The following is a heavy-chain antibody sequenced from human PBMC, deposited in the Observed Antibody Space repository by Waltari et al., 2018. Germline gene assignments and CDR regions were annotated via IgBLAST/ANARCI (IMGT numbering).Heavy chain of an antibody. Sequence: EVQLLESGGGLVQPGGSLRHSCAASGFTFSSYAMSWVHQAPGKGLEWVSAISGSGGSTYYADSVKVRLTISRDNYKNTLYLQMNRLRAADTAVYYCAKDSGYYPGWGQCTLVTVSS. V-gene: IGHV3-23*01. D-gene: IGHD3-22*01. CDR1: GFTFSSYA. CDR3: AKDSGYYPG. CDR2: ISGSGGST. J-gene: IGHJ1*01.